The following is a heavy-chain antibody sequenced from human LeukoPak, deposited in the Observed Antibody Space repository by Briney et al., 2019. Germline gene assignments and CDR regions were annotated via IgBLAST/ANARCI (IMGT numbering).Heavy chain of an antibody. CDR1: GDSISSHY. CDR2: IYTSGSP. Sequence: SETLSLTCTVSGDSISSHYWSWIRQSAGKGLEWIGRIYTSGSPSYNPSLKSRVIMSVDTSKNQFSLKLSSVTAADTAVYYCARDRRGYVGYEGDPFDIWGQGTLVTVSS. V-gene: IGHV4-4*07. J-gene: IGHJ3*02. D-gene: IGHD5-12*01. CDR3: ARDRRGYVGYEGDPFDI.